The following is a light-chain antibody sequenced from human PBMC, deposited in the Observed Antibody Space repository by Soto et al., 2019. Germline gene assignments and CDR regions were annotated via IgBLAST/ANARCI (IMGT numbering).Light chain of an antibody. Sequence: QSALAQPASVSGSPGQSITISCTGTSGFVGSFSLVSWYQQHPGKAPKVMIYDVTKRPSGVPDRFSGSKSGNSASLTISGLQAEDEADYYCSSYAGSYILGVFGGGTQLTVL. V-gene: IGLV2-23*02. J-gene: IGLJ3*02. CDR1: SGFVGSFSL. CDR2: DVT. CDR3: SSYAGSYILGV.